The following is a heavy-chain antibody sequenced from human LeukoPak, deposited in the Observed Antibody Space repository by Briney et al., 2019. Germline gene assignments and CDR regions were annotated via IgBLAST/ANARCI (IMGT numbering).Heavy chain of an antibody. CDR2: INHSGST. D-gene: IGHD1-26*01. CDR1: GGSFSGYY. Sequence: SETLSLTCAVYGGSFSGYYWSWIRQPPGKGLEWIGEINHSGSTNYNPSLKSRVTISVDTSKNQFSLELSSVTAADTAVYYCARDRGRRWELFGAFDIWGQGTMVTVSS. J-gene: IGHJ3*02. V-gene: IGHV4-34*01. CDR3: ARDRGRRWELFGAFDI.